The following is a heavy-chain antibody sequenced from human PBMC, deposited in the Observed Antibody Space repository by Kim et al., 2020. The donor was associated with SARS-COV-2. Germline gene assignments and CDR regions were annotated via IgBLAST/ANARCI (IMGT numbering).Heavy chain of an antibody. CDR1: GFTFGDYA. D-gene: IGHD6-19*01. CDR2: IRSKAYGGTT. CDR3: TSEAVAGSDSGMDV. J-gene: IGHJ6*02. Sequence: GGSLRLSCTASGFTFGDYAMNWVRQAPGKGLEWVGFIRSKAYGGTTEYAASVKGRFIISRDDSKSIAYLQMNSLKTEDTAVYYCTSEAVAGSDSGMDVWGPGTTVTVSS. V-gene: IGHV3-49*04.